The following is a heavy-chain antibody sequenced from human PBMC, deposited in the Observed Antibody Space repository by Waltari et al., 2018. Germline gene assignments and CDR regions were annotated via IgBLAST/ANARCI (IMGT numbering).Heavy chain of an antibody. J-gene: IGHJ4*02. D-gene: IGHD2-21*02. Sequence: QVRLVQSGAEVKKPGSSVKVSCKASGGTFSNFAINWVRQAPGQGLEWMGGIIPIFCSAKDEQKVQGRGTVTADEATSTGYMELSSLRSEDTAVYYCARAGPEYCGGDCYYYFDYWGQGTLVTVSS. CDR3: ARAGPEYCGGDCYYYFDY. V-gene: IGHV1-69*01. CDR1: GGTFSNFA. CDR2: IIPIFCSA.